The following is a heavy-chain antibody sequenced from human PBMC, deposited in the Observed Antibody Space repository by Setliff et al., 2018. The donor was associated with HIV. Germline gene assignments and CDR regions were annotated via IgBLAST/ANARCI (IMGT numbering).Heavy chain of an antibody. Sequence: PSETLSLTCTVSGDSINTPFWWSWIRQPAGKGLEWIGRVTNTGDTSYNPSLKSRVTISMDTSKNLFSLKLTSATAADTAVYFCAKGSGPPWFDPWGQGTLVTVSS. CDR3: AKGSGPPWFDP. CDR2: VTNTGDT. V-gene: IGHV4-4*07. CDR1: GDSINTPFW. J-gene: IGHJ5*02. D-gene: IGHD3-3*01.